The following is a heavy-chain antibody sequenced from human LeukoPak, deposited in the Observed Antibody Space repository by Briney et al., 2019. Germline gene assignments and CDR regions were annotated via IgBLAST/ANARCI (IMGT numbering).Heavy chain of an antibody. CDR3: ARLFRYYYDSGVNIDY. CDR1: GYTFTGYY. Sequence: EASVKVSCKASGYTFTGYYMHWVRQAPGQGLEWMGWINPNSGGTNYAQKFQGRVTMTRDTSISTAYMELSRLRSDDTAVYYCARLFRYYYDSGVNIDYWGQGTLVTVSS. V-gene: IGHV1-2*02. J-gene: IGHJ4*02. D-gene: IGHD3-22*01. CDR2: INPNSGGT.